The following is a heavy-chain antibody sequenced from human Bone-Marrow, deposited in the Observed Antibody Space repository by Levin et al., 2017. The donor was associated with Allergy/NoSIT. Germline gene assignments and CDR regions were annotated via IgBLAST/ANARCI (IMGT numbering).Heavy chain of an antibody. CDR3: ARIYSNYGDY. Sequence: SETLSLTCTVSGSSISSGYYWGWIRQPPGKGLEWIGSIYHSGSTYYNPSLKSRVTISVDTSKNQFSLKLSSVTAADTAVYYCARIYSNYGDYWGQGTLVTVSS. CDR2: IYHSGST. D-gene: IGHD4-11*01. CDR1: GSSISSGYY. J-gene: IGHJ4*02. V-gene: IGHV4-38-2*02.